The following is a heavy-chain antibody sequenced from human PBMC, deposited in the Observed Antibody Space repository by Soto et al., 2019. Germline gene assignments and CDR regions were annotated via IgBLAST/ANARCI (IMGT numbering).Heavy chain of an antibody. V-gene: IGHV4-31*03. CDR2: IYYSGST. Sequence: SETLSLTCTVSGGSISSGGYYWSWIRQHPGKGLEWIGYIYYSGSTYYNPSLKSRVTISVDTSKNQFSLKLSSVTAADTAVYYCARGKAEYSSSYYYYYYYMDVWGKGTTVTVSS. CDR3: ARGKAEYSSSYYYYYYYMDV. CDR1: GGSISSGGYY. D-gene: IGHD6-6*01. J-gene: IGHJ6*03.